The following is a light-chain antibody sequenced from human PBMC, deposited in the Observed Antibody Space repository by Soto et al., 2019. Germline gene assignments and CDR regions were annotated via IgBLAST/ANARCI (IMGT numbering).Light chain of an antibody. Sequence: QSVLSQPPSASGTPGQRVTISCSGSSSNIGSNYVYWYQQLPGTAPKLLIYSNNQRPSGVPDRFSGSKSGTSASLAISGLRSEDEADYYCAAWDDSLSVVFGGGTKLT. CDR3: AAWDDSLSVV. CDR1: SSNIGSNY. CDR2: SNN. J-gene: IGLJ3*02. V-gene: IGLV1-47*01.